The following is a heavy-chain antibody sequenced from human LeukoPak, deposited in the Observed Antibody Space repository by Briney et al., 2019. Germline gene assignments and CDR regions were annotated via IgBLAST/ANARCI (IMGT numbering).Heavy chain of an antibody. CDR1: GFTFSSYA. CDR2: ISYDGSNK. CDR3: ARDMSALYYFDF. Sequence: GGSLRLSCAASGFTFSSYAIHWVRQAPGKGLEWVAVISYDGSNKYYADSVKGRFTISRDNSKSTLYLQMTSLRAEDTAVYYCARDMSALYYFDFWGQGTLVTVSS. D-gene: IGHD3-16*01. V-gene: IGHV3-30*01. J-gene: IGHJ4*02.